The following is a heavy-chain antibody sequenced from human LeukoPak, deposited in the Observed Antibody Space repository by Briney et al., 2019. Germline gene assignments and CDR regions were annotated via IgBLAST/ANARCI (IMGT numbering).Heavy chain of an antibody. D-gene: IGHD6-6*01. CDR3: ARDRQDY. CDR1: GHTFTSYA. V-gene: IGHV1-3*01. J-gene: IGHJ4*02. CDR2: INAGNGNT. Sequence: SVMPACNACGHTFTSYALRYVRDPPGQRLEWMGWINAGNGNTKYSQKFQGRVTITRDTSASTAYMELSSLRSEDTAVYYCARDRQDYWGQGTLVTVSS.